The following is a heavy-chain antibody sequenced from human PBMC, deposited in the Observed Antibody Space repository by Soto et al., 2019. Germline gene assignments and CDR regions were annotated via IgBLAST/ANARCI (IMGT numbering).Heavy chain of an antibody. CDR2: INPSGGRT. D-gene: IGHD1-26*01. Sequence: ASVKVSCKASGYSFSSYYMHWVRQAPGQGLEWMGIINPSGGRTSYAQKFQGRVTMTRDTSTSTVYMELSSLRSEDTAVYFCARARWELLLGDDWGQGTLVTVSS. CDR3: ARARWELLLGDD. CDR1: GYSFSSYY. V-gene: IGHV1-46*01. J-gene: IGHJ4*02.